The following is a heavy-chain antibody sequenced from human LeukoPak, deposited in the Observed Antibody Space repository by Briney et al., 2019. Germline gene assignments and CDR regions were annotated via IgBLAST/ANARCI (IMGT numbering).Heavy chain of an antibody. CDR3: ARAPRWIPIDY. V-gene: IGHV4-61*02. J-gene: IGHJ4*02. D-gene: IGHD5-24*01. CDR2: IYTSGST. CDR1: GGPISSGSYY. Sequence: SETLSLTCTVSGGPISSGSYYWSWIRQPAGKGLEWIGRIYTSGSTNYNPSLKSRVTISVDTCNNQFSRKLSSVTAAETDVYYCARAPRWIPIDYWGQGSLFTVSS.